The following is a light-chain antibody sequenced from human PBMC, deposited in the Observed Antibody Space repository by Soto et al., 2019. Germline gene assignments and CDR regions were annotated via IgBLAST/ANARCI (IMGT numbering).Light chain of an antibody. CDR2: GAS. J-gene: IGKJ4*01. CDR1: QSVTNNY. Sequence: EIVLTQSPGTLSLSPGERATLSCRASQSVTNNYLAWYQQKPGQAPRLLNYGASSRATGIPDRLSGSGSGTDFTLTIGRLEPEDFAVYYCQQYGSSPLVTFGGGTKVEIK. CDR3: QQYGSSPLVT. V-gene: IGKV3-20*01.